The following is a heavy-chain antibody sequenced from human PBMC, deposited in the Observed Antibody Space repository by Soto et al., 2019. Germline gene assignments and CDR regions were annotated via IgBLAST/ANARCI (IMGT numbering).Heavy chain of an antibody. D-gene: IGHD3-16*01. V-gene: IGHV1-8*01. J-gene: IGHJ6*03. Sequence: QVQLVQSGAEVKKPGASVKVSCKASGYTFTSYDINWVRQATGQGLEWMGWMNPNSDNTGYAQKFQGRVTMTSNTYISIGHMELSSLRSEGTAVYYCARGSFSQNYYNYMDVWGKGTTVTVSS. CDR3: ARGSFSQNYYNYMDV. CDR1: GYTFTSYD. CDR2: MNPNSDNT.